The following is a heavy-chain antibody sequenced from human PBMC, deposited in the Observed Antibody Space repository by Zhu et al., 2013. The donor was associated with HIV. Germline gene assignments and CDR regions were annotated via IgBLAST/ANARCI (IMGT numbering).Heavy chain of an antibody. CDR3: ARGSRSGTTDY. CDR2: IIPLVGTG. CDR1: GGSFRTSG. J-gene: IGHJ4*02. Sequence: QVQLVQSGPEAKKPGSSVKVSCKASGGSFRTSGISWVRQAPGQGLEWMGSIIPLVGTGKSAQNFQGRVTITRNTSISTAYMELSSLRSEDTAVYYCARGSRSGTTDYWGQGTLVTVSS. D-gene: IGHD1-7*01. V-gene: IGHV1-69*06.